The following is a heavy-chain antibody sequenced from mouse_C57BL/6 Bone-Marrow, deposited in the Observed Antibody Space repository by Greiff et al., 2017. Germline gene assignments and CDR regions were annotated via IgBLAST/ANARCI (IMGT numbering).Heavy chain of an antibody. J-gene: IGHJ1*03. Sequence: QVQLQQPGAELVKPGASVKMSCKASGYTFTSYWITWVKQRPGQGLEWIGDIYPGSGSTNYNEKFKSKATLTVDTSSSTAYMQLSSLTSEDSAVYYCARYPCITTVPYWYFDVWGTGTTVTVSS. CDR3: ARYPCITTVPYWYFDV. CDR1: GYTFTSYW. V-gene: IGHV1-55*01. D-gene: IGHD1-1*01. CDR2: IYPGSGST.